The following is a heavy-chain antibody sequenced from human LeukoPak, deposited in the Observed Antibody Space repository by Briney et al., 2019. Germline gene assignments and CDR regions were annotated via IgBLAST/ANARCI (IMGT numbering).Heavy chain of an antibody. CDR2: ISYDGSNK. Sequence: GGSLRLSCAASGFTFSSYAMHWVRQAPGKGLERVAVISYDGSNKYYADSVKGRFTISRDNSKNTLYLQMNSLRAEDTAVYYCARVRYDYGDYVGAFDIWGQGTMVTVSS. V-gene: IGHV3-30-3*01. CDR3: ARVRYDYGDYVGAFDI. CDR1: GFTFSSYA. D-gene: IGHD4-17*01. J-gene: IGHJ3*02.